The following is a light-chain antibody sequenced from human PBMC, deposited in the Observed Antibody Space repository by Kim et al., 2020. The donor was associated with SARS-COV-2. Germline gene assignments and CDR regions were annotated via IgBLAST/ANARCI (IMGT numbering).Light chain of an antibody. Sequence: VSPVERATLSCRASQSVNRNLAWYQQKPGQAPRLLIYGASTRATDIPARFSGSGSGTEFTLTISSLQSEDFAVYYCHQYNKWPLTFGGGTKVDIK. CDR2: GAS. CDR3: HQYNKWPLT. CDR1: QSVNRN. V-gene: IGKV3-15*01. J-gene: IGKJ4*01.